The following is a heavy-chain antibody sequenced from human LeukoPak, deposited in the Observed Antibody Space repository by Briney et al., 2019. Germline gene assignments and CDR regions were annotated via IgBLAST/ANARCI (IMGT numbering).Heavy chain of an antibody. D-gene: IGHD2-15*01. CDR1: GGSISSSSYY. CDR2: IYYSGST. J-gene: IGHJ5*02. Sequence: SETLSLTCTVSGGSISSSSYYWGWIRQPPGKGLEWIGSIYYSGSTYYNPSLKSRVTISVDTSKNQFSLKLSSVTAADTAVYYCARDLDVRSGGSPNWFDPWGQGTLVTVSS. V-gene: IGHV4-39*07. CDR3: ARDLDVRSGGSPNWFDP.